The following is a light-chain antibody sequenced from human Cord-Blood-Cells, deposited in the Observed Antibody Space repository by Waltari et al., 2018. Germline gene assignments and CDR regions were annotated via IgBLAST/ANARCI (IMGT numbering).Light chain of an antibody. V-gene: IGLV2-14*01. J-gene: IGLJ3*02. CDR1: SSYVGGYNY. CDR2: DVS. Sequence: QSALTQPASVSGSPGQSITISCTGTSSYVGGYNYVSWYQPHPGNAPKLMIYDVSKRPSGVSNRFSGSKSGNTASLTISGLQAEDEADYYCSSYTSSSTWVFGGGTKLTVL. CDR3: SSYTSSSTWV.